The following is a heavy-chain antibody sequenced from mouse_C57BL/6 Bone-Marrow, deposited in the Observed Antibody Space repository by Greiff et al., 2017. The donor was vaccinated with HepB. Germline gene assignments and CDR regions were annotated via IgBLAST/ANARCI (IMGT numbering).Heavy chain of an antibody. D-gene: IGHD2-4*01. J-gene: IGHJ3*01. CDR3: TYDYDPWFAY. V-gene: IGHV1-77*01. CDR1: GYTFPDYY. Sequence: LVESGAELVKPGASVKISCKASGYTFPDYYINWVKQRPGQGLEWIGKIGPGSGSTYYNEKFKGKATLTADKSSSTAYMQLSSLTSEDSAVYFCTYDYDPWFAYWGQGTLVTVSA. CDR2: IGPGSGST.